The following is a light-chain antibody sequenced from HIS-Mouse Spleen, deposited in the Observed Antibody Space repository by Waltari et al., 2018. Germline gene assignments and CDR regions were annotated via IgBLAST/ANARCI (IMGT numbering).Light chain of an antibody. CDR2: EDS. CDR1: ALPTKY. V-gene: IGLV3-10*01. J-gene: IGLJ2*01. CDR3: YSTDSSGNHRV. Sequence: SYALTQPPPVSVSPGQTARITCSGDALPTKYAYWYQQKSGQAPVLVIYEDSKRPSGIPERFSGSSSGTMATLTISGAQVEDEADYYCYSTDSSGNHRVFGGGTKLTVL.